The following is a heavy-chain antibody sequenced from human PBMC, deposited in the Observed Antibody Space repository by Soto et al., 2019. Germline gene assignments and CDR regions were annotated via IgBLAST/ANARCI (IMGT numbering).Heavy chain of an antibody. CDR3: ARIQKDSSGYCPRRGAFDI. Sequence: SGPTLVNPTQTLTLTCTFSGFSLSTSGMCVSWIRQRPGKALEWLALIDWDDDKYYSTSLKTRLTISKDTSKNQVVLTMTNMDPVDTATYYCARIQKDSSGYCPRRGAFDIWGQGTMVTVSS. CDR1: GFSLSTSGMC. D-gene: IGHD3-22*01. CDR2: IDWDDDK. V-gene: IGHV2-70*01. J-gene: IGHJ3*02.